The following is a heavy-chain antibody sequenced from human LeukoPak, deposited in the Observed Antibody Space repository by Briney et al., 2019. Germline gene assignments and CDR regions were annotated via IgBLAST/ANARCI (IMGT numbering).Heavy chain of an antibody. CDR2: IEASDVNT. CDR3: AKGSGSGWYGWFDP. Sequence: GGSLRLSCAASKFTFSAYAMYWVRQAPGKGLEWVSCIEASDVNTYYADSVKGRFSISRDNSKNTLYLQMNSLRAEDTAVYYCAKGSGSGWYGWFDPWGQGALVTVSS. J-gene: IGHJ5*02. CDR1: KFTFSAYA. V-gene: IGHV3-23*01. D-gene: IGHD6-19*01.